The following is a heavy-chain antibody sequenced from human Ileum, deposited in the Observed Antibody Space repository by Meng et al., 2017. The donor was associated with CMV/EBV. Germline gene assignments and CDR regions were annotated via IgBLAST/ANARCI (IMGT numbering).Heavy chain of an antibody. Sequence: LSCAACGFVFGYYWMHWVRRDRRKGLEWVSRINIDGTFRRYADSVEGRCTVSRDNAKNMLYLEMNNLRAEDTAVYYCARENNGPEEYWGQGTLVTVSS. CDR2: INIDGTFR. CDR1: GFVFGYYW. CDR3: ARENNGPEEY. J-gene: IGHJ4*01. D-gene: IGHD1-14*01. V-gene: IGHV3-74*01.